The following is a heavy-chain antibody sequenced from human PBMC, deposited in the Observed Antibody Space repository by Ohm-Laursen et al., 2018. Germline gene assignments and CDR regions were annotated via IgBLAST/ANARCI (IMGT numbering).Heavy chain of an antibody. CDR3: ARDVENYFDY. J-gene: IGHJ4*02. CDR1: GFTFSNYE. V-gene: IGHV3-48*03. Sequence: GSLRLSCAASGFTFSNYEMNWVRQAPGKGLEWLSYISSNGGTTHYADSVKGRFTISRDNAKNSLYLQLNSLRAEDTAVYYCARDVENYFDYWGQGTLVTVSS. CDR2: ISSNGGTT.